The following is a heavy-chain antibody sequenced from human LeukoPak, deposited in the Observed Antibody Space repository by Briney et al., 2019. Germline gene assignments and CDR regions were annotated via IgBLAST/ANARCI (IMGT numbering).Heavy chain of an antibody. V-gene: IGHV3-30-3*01. D-gene: IGHD3-22*01. Sequence: GGSLRLSCAASGFTFSSYAMHWVRQAPGKGLEWVAVISYDGSNKYYADSVKGRFTISRDNSKNTLYLQMNSLRAEDTAVYYCARGMIVVVIPPDYWGQGTPVTVSS. CDR1: GFTFSSYA. CDR3: ARGMIVVVIPPDY. CDR2: ISYDGSNK. J-gene: IGHJ4*02.